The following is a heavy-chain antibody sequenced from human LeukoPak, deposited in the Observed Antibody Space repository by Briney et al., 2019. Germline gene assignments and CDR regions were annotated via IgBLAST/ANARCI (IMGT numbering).Heavy chain of an antibody. CDR3: ARDGGGIAAAGSIRALDM. CDR1: GFTFSSYG. D-gene: IGHD6-13*01. V-gene: IGHV3-33*01. CDR2: ICSNVSTK. Sequence: GASLRLSCAASGFTFSSYGMHWVRQAPGKGLEWMGVICSNVSTKNYAESLKGRVTISGDKSKNTAYMELNSVRSEDTAVYYCARDGGGIAAAGSIRALDMWGEGTEVTVAS. J-gene: IGHJ3*02.